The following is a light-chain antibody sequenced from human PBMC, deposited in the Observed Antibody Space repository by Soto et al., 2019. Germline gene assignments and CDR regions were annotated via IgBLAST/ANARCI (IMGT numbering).Light chain of an antibody. CDR3: QLYGISPH. J-gene: IGKJ5*01. V-gene: IGKV3-20*01. CDR1: QSRGSNF. CDR2: ASS. Sequence: EIVLSQPPGTLSLSPGERATLSCKTSQSRGSNFLAWYQHKPGQAPRLLIYASSNRATGIPDRFSGSASGTDFTLTINRLEPEDFAVYYCQLYGISPHFGQGTLLEVK.